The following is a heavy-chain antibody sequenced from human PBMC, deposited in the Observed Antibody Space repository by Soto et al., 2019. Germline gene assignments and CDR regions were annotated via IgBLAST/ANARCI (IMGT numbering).Heavy chain of an antibody. D-gene: IGHD3-3*01. CDR3: ARTRRDTIFGVVIFGWFDP. J-gene: IGHJ5*02. CDR1: GGSFSDNY. V-gene: IGHV4-59*01. Sequence: QVQLQQSGPGLVRPSETLSLTCTVSGGSFSDNYWNWLRQSPGKGLEWIGDVYSSGRTNYNPSFGSRVTMSIDTAKNQFSRKLTSVTAADTAVYYCARTRRDTIFGVVIFGWFDPWGQGARVIVSS. CDR2: VYSSGRT.